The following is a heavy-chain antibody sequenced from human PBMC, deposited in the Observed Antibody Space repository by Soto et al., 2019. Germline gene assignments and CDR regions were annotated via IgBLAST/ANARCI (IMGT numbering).Heavy chain of an antibody. D-gene: IGHD1-26*01. CDR1: GGTFSSYA. J-gene: IGHJ6*02. CDR3: ARSTVGAVNYYYYYGMDV. CDR2: IIPIFGTA. Sequence: QVQLVQSGAEVKKPGSSVKVSCKSSGGTFSSYAISWVRQAPGQGLEWMGVIIPIFGTANYAQKFQGRVTITADESTSTAYIELSSLRSEDTAVYYCARSTVGAVNYYYYYGMDVCGQGTTVTVSS. V-gene: IGHV1-69*01.